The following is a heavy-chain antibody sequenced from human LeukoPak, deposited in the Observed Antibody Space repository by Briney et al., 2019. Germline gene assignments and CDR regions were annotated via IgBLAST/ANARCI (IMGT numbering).Heavy chain of an antibody. CDR3: ARQHAANWFAP. J-gene: IGHJ5*02. V-gene: IGHV3-48*03. CDR2: ISSSSSTT. CDR1: GFIFDNYE. Sequence: GGSLRLSCAASGFIFDNYEMNWVRQAPGKGLEWVSYISSSSSTTYYADSVKGRFTISRDNAKNALYLQMNSLRAEDTAVYYCARQHAANWFAPWGQGTLVTVSS. D-gene: IGHD2-15*01.